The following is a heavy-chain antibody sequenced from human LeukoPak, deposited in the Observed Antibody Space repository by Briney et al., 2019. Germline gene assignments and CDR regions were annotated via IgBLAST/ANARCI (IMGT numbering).Heavy chain of an antibody. J-gene: IGHJ3*02. D-gene: IGHD3-10*01. CDR1: GGSISSGGYS. CDR3: ATLTMVRRVFAFDI. CDR2: IYHSGST. Sequence: SETLSLTCAVSGGSISSGGYSWSWIRQPPGKGLEWIGYIYHSGSTYYNPSLKSRVTISVDRSKNQFSLKLSSVTAADTAVYYCATLTMVRRVFAFDIWGQGTMVTVSS. V-gene: IGHV4-30-2*01.